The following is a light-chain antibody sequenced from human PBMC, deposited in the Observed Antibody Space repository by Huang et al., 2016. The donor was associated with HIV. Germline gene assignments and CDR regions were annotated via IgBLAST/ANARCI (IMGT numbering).Light chain of an antibody. CDR3: QQYDDWPRT. J-gene: IGKJ1*01. CDR1: QNINSN. CDR2: GAS. Sequence: VMTQSPPSLPVSPGDRATLFCRARQNINSNLAWYQKRPGQAPRLLISGASTRATGVPPRCSGSGSGTNFTLTISSLQSEDFALYYCQQYDDWPRTFGQGTKVEV. V-gene: IGKV3-15*01.